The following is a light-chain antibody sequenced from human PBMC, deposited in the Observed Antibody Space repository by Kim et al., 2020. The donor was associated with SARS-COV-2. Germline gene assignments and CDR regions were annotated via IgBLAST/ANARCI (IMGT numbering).Light chain of an antibody. CDR3: QSADSSGTYWV. Sequence: SYELTQPPSVSVSPGQTARITCSGDALPKQYAFWYQQRPGQAPLLVIYKDSERPSGIPERFSGSSSGTTVTLTISGVQAEDEADYYCQSADSSGTYWVFGAGTKVTVL. CDR2: KDS. CDR1: ALPKQY. J-gene: IGLJ1*01. V-gene: IGLV3-25*03.